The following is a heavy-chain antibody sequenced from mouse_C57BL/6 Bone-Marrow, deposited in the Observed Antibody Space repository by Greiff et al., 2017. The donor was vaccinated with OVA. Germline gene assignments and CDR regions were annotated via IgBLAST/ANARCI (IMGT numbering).Heavy chain of an antibody. CDR3: ARREVYYGSSMDY. D-gene: IGHD1-1*01. CDR2: IFPGSGSP. CDR1: GYTFTDYY. V-gene: IGHV1-75*01. Sequence: VKLVESGPELVKPGASVKISCKASGYTFTDYYINWVKQRPGQGLEWIGWIFPGSGSPYYNEKFKGKATLTVDKSSSTAYMLLSSLTSDDSAVYFCARREVYYGSSMDYWGQGTSVTVSS. J-gene: IGHJ4*01.